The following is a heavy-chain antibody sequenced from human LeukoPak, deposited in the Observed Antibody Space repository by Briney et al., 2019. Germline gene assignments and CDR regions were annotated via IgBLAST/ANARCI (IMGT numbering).Heavy chain of an antibody. V-gene: IGHV3-33*01. CDR1: GFTFSSYG. J-gene: IGHJ4*02. CDR2: IWYDGSNK. D-gene: IGHD6-13*01. Sequence: GGSLRLSCAASGFTFSSYGMHWVRQAPGKGLEWVAVIWYDGSNKYYADSVKGRFTISRDNSKNTLYLQMNSLRAGDTAVYYCARPSIAAAGYFDYWGQGTLVTVSS. CDR3: ARPSIAAAGYFDY.